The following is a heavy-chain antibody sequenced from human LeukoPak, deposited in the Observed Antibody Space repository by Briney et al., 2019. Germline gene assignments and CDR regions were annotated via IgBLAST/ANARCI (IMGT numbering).Heavy chain of an antibody. CDR3: AKVVGNYDILTGYHIDY. D-gene: IGHD3-9*01. CDR2: ISGSGGST. J-gene: IGHJ4*02. CDR1: GFTFSSYA. Sequence: GGSLRLSCAASGFTFSSYAMSWVRQALGKGLEWVSAISGSGGSTYYADSVKGRFTISRDNSKNTLYLQMNSLRAEDTAVYYCAKVVGNYDILTGYHIDYWGQGTLVTVSS. V-gene: IGHV3-23*01.